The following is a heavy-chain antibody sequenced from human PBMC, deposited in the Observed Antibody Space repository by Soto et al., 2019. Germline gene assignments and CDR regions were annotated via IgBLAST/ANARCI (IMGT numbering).Heavy chain of an antibody. Sequence: QVQLQESGPGLVKPSETLSLTCTVSGGSISSYYWSWIRQPPGKGLEWIGYIYYSGSTNYNPSLKSRVTRSVDTSKNQFSLKLSSVTAADTAVYYCARLDYYGSGSQYYDYWGQGTLVTVSS. CDR1: GGSISSYY. CDR2: IYYSGST. CDR3: ARLDYYGSGSQYYDY. J-gene: IGHJ4*02. D-gene: IGHD3-10*01. V-gene: IGHV4-59*08.